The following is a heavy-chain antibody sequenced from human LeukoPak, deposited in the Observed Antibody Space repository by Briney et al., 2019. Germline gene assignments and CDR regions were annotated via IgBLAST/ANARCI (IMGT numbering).Heavy chain of an antibody. CDR2: IYTSGSTSGST. D-gene: IGHD6-13*01. CDR1: GGFITNYY. CDR3: ARALTSAAGLFFDY. J-gene: IGHJ4*02. Sequence: PSETLSLTCTVSGGFITNYYWSWIRHPAGKGLEWIGRIYTSGSTSGSTNYNPFLKSRVTMSVDTSENQFSLKLSSVTAADTAVYYCARALTSAAGLFFDYWGQGTPVTVSS. V-gene: IGHV4-4*07.